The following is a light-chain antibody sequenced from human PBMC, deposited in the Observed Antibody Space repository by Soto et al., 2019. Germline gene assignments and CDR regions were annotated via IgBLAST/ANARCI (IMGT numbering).Light chain of an antibody. V-gene: IGLV1-47*01. Sequence: QSVLTQPPSASGTPGQRVTISCSGSSSNIGSYYVYWYQQLPGTAPKLLIYRNNQRPSGVPVRFSGSKSGTSASLAISGLRSEDEADYYCAAWDDSLSVLFGGGTKLTVL. CDR1: SSNIGSYY. CDR3: AAWDDSLSVL. CDR2: RNN. J-gene: IGLJ2*01.